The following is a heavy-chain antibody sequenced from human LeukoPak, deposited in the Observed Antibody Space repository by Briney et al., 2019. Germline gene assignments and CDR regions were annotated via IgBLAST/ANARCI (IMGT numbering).Heavy chain of an antibody. Sequence: ASVKVSCKVSGYTLTELSMHWVRQAPGKGLEWMGGFDPEDGETIYAQKFQGRVTMTEDTSTDTAYMELSSLRSEDTAVYYCATDYYDSSGYHRGGYWGQGTLVTVSS. CDR1: GYTLTELS. V-gene: IGHV1-24*01. CDR3: ATDYYDSSGYHRGGY. J-gene: IGHJ4*02. D-gene: IGHD3-22*01. CDR2: FDPEDGET.